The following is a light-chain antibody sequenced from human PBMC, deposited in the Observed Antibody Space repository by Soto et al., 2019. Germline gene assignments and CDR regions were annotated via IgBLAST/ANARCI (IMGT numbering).Light chain of an antibody. Sequence: QSALTQPASVSGSPGQSITISCTGTSSDVGGYNYVSWYQQHPGKAPKLMIYDDSSRPSGVSNRFSGSKSGNTASLTISGLQAEDEADYYCSSYTSSSTLGVFGGGTKLTVL. CDR1: SSDVGGYNY. CDR2: DDS. J-gene: IGLJ2*01. V-gene: IGLV2-14*03. CDR3: SSYTSSSTLGV.